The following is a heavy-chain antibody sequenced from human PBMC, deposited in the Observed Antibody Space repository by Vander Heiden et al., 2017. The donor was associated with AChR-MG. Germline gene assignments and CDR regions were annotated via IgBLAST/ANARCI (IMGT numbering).Heavy chain of an antibody. D-gene: IGHD3-9*01. Sequence: QMQLPESGPGLAKPSETLSLTCTVSGDYISSSYWNWIRQPPGKGLEWIGNVHYSGNTDYNPSLKSRVTISVDRSKNQFSLKVTSVTAADTAVYFCARGRDILARSEYYYLDVWGKGTTVTVSS. V-gene: IGHV4-59*01. CDR3: ARGRDILARSEYYYLDV. CDR1: GDYISSSY. J-gene: IGHJ6*03. CDR2: VHYSGNT.